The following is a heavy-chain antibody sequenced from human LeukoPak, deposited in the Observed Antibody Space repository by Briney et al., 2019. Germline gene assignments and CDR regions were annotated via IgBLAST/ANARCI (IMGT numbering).Heavy chain of an antibody. J-gene: IGHJ4*02. CDR1: GYSISNGYY. CDR3: ARRHYDSGSLDY. CDR2: IYYSGST. D-gene: IGHD3-10*01. V-gene: IGHV4-38-2*02. Sequence: SETLSLTCTVSGYSISNGYYWGWVRQPPGKGLAWIGSIYYSGSTYYNPSLKSRVTISVDTSKNQFSLKLSSVTAADTAIYYCARRHYDSGSLDYWGQGTLVTVSS.